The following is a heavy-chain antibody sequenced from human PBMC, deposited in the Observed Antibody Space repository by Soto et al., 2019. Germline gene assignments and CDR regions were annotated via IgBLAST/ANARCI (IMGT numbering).Heavy chain of an antibody. J-gene: IGHJ4*02. CDR1: GFTFTSDS. V-gene: IGHV3-21*06. D-gene: IGHD6-19*01. CDR2: ISSHGRDI. CDR3: ARGAALAGKLDL. Sequence: KTGGSLRLSCEASGFTFTSDSMTWVRQAPGKGLEWVSSISSHGRDIFYADSVKGRFTISRDNAKDSLHLQMNSLTGEDSAVYYCARGAALAGKLDLWGQGTLVTVSS.